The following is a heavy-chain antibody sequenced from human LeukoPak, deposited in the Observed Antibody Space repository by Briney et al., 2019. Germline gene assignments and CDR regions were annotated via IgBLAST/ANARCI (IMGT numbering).Heavy chain of an antibody. CDR3: ARLYCSGGSCAAGFDY. CDR2: IYYSGST. V-gene: IGHV4-39*01. Sequence: SETLSLTCTVSGGSISSSSYYWGWIRQPPGKGLEWIGSIYYSGSTYYNPSLKSRVTISVDTSKNQFSPKLSSVTAADTAVYYCARLYCSGGSCAAGFDYWGQGTLVTVSS. D-gene: IGHD2-15*01. CDR1: GGSISSSSYY. J-gene: IGHJ4*02.